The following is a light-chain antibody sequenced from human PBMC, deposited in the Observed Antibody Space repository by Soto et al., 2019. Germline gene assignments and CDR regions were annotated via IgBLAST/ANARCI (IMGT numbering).Light chain of an antibody. CDR3: QQYGSAPL. CDR2: GAS. V-gene: IGKV3-20*01. Sequence: EIVLTQSPGTLSLSPGERATLSCRASQSVSSSSLAWYQQKPGQAPRLLIYGASSRATGIPDRFSGSGSGTVVTLTISILEPEDFAVYYCQQYGSAPLFGPGTKVDIK. J-gene: IGKJ3*01. CDR1: QSVSSSS.